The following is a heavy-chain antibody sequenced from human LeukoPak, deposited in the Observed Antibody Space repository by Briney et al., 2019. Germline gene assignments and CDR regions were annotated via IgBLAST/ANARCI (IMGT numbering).Heavy chain of an antibody. J-gene: IGHJ4*02. D-gene: IGHD6-19*01. Sequence: ASVKVSCKASGYTFTGYYMHWVRQAPGQGLEWMGWINPNSGGTNYAQKFQGWVTMPRDTSISTAYMELSRLRSDDTAVYYCARVVAGTSAFDYWGQGTLVTVSS. CDR3: ARVVAGTSAFDY. CDR2: INPNSGGT. CDR1: GYTFTGYY. V-gene: IGHV1-2*04.